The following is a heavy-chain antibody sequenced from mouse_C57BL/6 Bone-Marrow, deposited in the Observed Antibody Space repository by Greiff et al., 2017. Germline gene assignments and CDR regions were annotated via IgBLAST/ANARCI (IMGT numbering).Heavy chain of an antibody. CDR3: ARNYGSPFFDY. J-gene: IGHJ2*01. Sequence: EVMLVESGGGLVKPGGSLKLSCAASGFTFSDYGMHWVRQAPEKGLEWVAYISSGSSTIYYADTVKGRFTISRDNAENTLFLQMTSLRSEDTAMYYCARNYGSPFFDYWGQGTTLTVSS. D-gene: IGHD1-1*01. V-gene: IGHV5-17*01. CDR1: GFTFSDYG. CDR2: ISSGSSTI.